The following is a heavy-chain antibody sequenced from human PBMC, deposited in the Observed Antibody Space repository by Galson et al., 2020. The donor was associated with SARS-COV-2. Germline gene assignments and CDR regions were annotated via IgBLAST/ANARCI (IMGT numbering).Heavy chain of an antibody. CDR1: GFTFSSYA. CDR3: AKDQSPQLVPYFDY. CDR2: ISGSGGST. J-gene: IGHJ4*02. Sequence: ESLKISCAASGFTFSSYAMSWVRQAPGKGLEWVSAISGSGGSTYYADSVKGRFTISRDNSKNTLYLQMNSLRAEDTAVYYCAKDQSPQLVPYFDYWGQGTLVTVSS. V-gene: IGHV3-23*01. D-gene: IGHD6-13*01.